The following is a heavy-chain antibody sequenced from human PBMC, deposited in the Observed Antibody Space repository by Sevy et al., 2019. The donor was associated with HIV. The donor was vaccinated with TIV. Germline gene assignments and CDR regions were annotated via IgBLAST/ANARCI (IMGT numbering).Heavy chain of an antibody. CDR1: GFTFSDYY. Sequence: ASVKVSCKASGFTFSDYYMHWVRQAPGQGLEWMGWFNPNNGDSRSAHQFQGRVTLTGDMSISTAYMELTRLRSDDTAFYFCTRDDIYSHPWEFDWWGHGALVTVSS. J-gene: IGHJ4*01. CDR2: FNPNNGDS. V-gene: IGHV1-2*02. CDR3: TRDDIYSHPWEFDW. D-gene: IGHD5-18*01.